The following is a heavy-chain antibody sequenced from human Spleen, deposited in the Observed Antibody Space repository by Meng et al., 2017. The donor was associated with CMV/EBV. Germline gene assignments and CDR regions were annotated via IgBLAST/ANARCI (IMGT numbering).Heavy chain of an antibody. CDR2: IYPNTGGT. CDR1: GYTFSGYY. J-gene: IGHJ4*02. D-gene: IGHD4-23*01. CDR3: AGRGNSPFDY. V-gene: IGHV1-2*06. Sequence: SCKTSGYTFSGYYIYWVRQAPGEGLEWVGRIYPNTGGTNYAQKFQGRITMTTDTSIATVYMELTRLTSDDTAVYYCAGRGNSPFDYWGPGTLVTVSS.